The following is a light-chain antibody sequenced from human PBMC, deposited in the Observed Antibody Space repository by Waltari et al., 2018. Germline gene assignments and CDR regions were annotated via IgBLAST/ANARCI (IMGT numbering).Light chain of an antibody. J-gene: IGKJ1*01. CDR1: QSVSSN. CDR3: QQSSNWPRT. V-gene: IGKV3-15*01. Sequence: EIVMTQSPATLSVSPGGRATLSCRASQSVSSNLAWYQQKPGQAPRLLIYGASTRATGIPARFSGSGSGTEFTLTISSLQSEDFVVYYCQQSSNWPRTFGQGTKVEIK. CDR2: GAS.